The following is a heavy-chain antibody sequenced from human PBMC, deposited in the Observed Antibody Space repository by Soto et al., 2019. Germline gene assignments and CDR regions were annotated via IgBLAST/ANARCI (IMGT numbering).Heavy chain of an antibody. D-gene: IGHD6-6*01. CDR1: GFTFSDYY. CDR2: ISSSSSYT. V-gene: IGHV3-11*06. Sequence: QVQLVESGGGLVKPGGSLRLSCAASGFTFSDYYMSWIRQAPGKGLEWVSYISSSSSYTNYADSVKGRFTISRDNAKNSLYLQMNSLRAEDTAVYYCARDLRAGIAARPLNAFDIWGQGTMVTVSS. CDR3: ARDLRAGIAARPLNAFDI. J-gene: IGHJ3*02.